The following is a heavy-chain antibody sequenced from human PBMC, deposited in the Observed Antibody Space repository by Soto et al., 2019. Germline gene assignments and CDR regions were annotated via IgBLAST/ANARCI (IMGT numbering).Heavy chain of an antibody. CDR2: IYPGDSDT. D-gene: IGHD3-10*01. V-gene: IGHV5-51*01. CDR3: ATAIMVRGVTGAFDI. J-gene: IGHJ3*02. Sequence: EVQLVQSGAEVKKPGESLKISCKGSGYSFTSYWIGWVRQMLGKGLEWMGIIYPGDSDTRYSPSFQGQVTISADKSISTAYLQWISLKASDTAMYYCATAIMVRGVTGAFDIWGQGTMVTVSS. CDR1: GYSFTSYW.